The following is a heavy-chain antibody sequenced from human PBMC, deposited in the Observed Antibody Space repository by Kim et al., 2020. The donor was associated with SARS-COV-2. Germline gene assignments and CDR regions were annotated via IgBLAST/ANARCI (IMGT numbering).Heavy chain of an antibody. CDR3: ARNGRLAGTYSSSGMDY. CDR2: IYYSGST. Sequence: SETLSLTCTVSGGSISSSSYYWGWIRQPPGKGLEWIGSIYYSGSTYYNPSLKSRVTISVDTSKNQFSLKLSSVTAADTAVYYCARNGRLAGTYSSSGMDYWGQGTLVTVSS. V-gene: IGHV4-39*01. D-gene: IGHD6-6*01. CDR1: GGSISSSSYY. J-gene: IGHJ4*02.